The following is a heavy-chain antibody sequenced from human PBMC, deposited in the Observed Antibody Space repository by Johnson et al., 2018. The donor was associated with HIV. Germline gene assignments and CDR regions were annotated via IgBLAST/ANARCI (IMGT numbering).Heavy chain of an antibody. J-gene: IGHJ3*02. V-gene: IGHV3-43D*03. D-gene: IGHD2-2*02. CDR3: VKDIASGYTNGGTLDI. CDR1: RFTFDDYA. CDR2: INWDGSSP. Sequence: VQLVESGGAVVQPGGSLRLSCATSRFTFDDYAMHWVRQAPGKGLEWVSLINWDGSSPYYADSVKGRFTITRDNIKNSLYLQMNSLRPEDTALYYCVKDIASGYTNGGTLDIWGQGTMVTVSS.